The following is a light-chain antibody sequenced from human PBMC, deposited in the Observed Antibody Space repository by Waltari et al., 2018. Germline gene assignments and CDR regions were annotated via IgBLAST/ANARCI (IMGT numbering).Light chain of an antibody. CDR3: ASWDDSLNGRWV. J-gene: IGLJ2*01. Sequence: QSVLTQPPSASGTPGQRVTISCSGSYSNVGANVVNWYQHLPGTAPKLLIYRYDRRPSGVPYRCSAAKSGTSASLAISGLRPEDEADYYCASWDDSLNGRWVFGGGTKLTVL. V-gene: IGLV1-44*01. CDR1: YSNVGANV. CDR2: RYD.